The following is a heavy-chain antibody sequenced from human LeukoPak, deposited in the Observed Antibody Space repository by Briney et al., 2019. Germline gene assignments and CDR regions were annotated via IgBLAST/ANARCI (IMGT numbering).Heavy chain of an antibody. CDR3: ARDGCSSTSCYMWYYYYGMDV. D-gene: IGHD2-2*02. Sequence: ASVKVSCKASGYTFTSFGISWVRQAPGQGLEWMGWISAYNGNTNYAQKLQGRVTMTTDTSTSTAYMEVRSLRSDDTAVYYCARDGCSSTSCYMWYYYYGMDVWGQGTTVTVSS. CDR2: ISAYNGNT. J-gene: IGHJ6*02. CDR1: GYTFTSFG. V-gene: IGHV1-18*01.